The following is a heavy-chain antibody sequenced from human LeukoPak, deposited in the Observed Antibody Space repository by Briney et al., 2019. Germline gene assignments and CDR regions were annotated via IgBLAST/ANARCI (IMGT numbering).Heavy chain of an antibody. CDR1: GLAFSSNY. CDR3: ARGDSGSWNYKRGFDY. D-gene: IGHD1-26*01. J-gene: IGHJ4*02. CDR2: IYSGGST. Sequence: GGSLRLSCAASGLAFSSNYMSWVRQAPGKGLEWVSIIYSGGSTEYTDSVKGRSTISRDNSKNMVYLQMNSLRAEDTAVYYCARGDSGSWNYKRGFDYWGQGTLVTVSS. V-gene: IGHV3-53*01.